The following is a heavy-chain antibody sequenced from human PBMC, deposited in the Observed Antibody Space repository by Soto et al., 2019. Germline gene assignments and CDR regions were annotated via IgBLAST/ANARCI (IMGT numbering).Heavy chain of an antibody. Sequence: EVQLLESGGGLVQPGGSLRLSCAASGFTISSCAMSWVRQAPGKGLEWVSAISGSGTGTYYADSVKGRFTISRDNSKTTLYLQMSSLRAEDTAVYSCASRDGVPADPYYWGQGTLVAVSS. CDR3: ASRDGVPADPYY. V-gene: IGHV3-23*01. CDR2: ISGSGTGT. D-gene: IGHD3-3*01. J-gene: IGHJ4*02. CDR1: GFTISSCA.